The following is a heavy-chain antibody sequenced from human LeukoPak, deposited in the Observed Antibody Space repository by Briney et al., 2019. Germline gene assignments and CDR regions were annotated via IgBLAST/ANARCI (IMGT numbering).Heavy chain of an antibody. CDR1: GGSISSYY. J-gene: IGHJ4*02. CDR2: IYYSGST. CDR3: ARGTYYYDSSGYYPDY. V-gene: IGHV4-59*01. Sequence: SETLSLTCTVSGGSISSYYWSWIRQPPGKGLEWIGYIYYSGSTNYNPSLKSRVTISVDTSKNQFSLKLSSVTAADTAVYYCARGTYYYDSSGYYPDYWGQGTLVTVSS. D-gene: IGHD3-22*01.